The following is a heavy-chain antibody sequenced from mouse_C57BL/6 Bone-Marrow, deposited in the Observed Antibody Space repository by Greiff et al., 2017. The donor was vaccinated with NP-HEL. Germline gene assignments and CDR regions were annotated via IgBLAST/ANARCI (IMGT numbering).Heavy chain of an antibody. Sequence: QVHVKQSGAELARPGASVKLSCKASGYTFTSYGISWVKQRTGQGLEWIGEIYPRSGNTYYNEKFKGKATLTADKSSSTAYMELRSLTSEDSAVYFCARGYYDYTYAMDYWGQGTSVTVSS. CDR2: IYPRSGNT. V-gene: IGHV1-81*01. D-gene: IGHD2-4*01. CDR1: GYTFTSYG. CDR3: ARGYYDYTYAMDY. J-gene: IGHJ4*01.